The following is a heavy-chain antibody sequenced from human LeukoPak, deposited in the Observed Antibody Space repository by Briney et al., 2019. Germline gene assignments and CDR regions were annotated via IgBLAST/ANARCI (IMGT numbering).Heavy chain of an antibody. CDR3: ASAPPVGPYYYYYYMDV. CDR1: GGSFSGYY. J-gene: IGHJ6*03. Sequence: SETLSLTCAVYGGSFSGYYWSWIRQPPGKGLEWIGEINHSGSTNYNPSLKSRVTISVDTSKNQFSLKLSSVTAADTAVYYCASAPPVGPYYYYYYMDVWGKGTTVTVSS. CDR2: INHSGST. D-gene: IGHD1-26*01. V-gene: IGHV4-34*01.